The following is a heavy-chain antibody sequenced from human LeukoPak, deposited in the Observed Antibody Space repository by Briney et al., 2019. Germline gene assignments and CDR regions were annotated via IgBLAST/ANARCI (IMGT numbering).Heavy chain of an antibody. CDR2: IYYSGST. J-gene: IGHJ4*02. Sequence: SGTLSLTCTVSGGSISSSSYYWGWIRQPPGKGLEWIGSIYYSGSTYYNPSLKSRVTISVDTSKNQFSLKLSSVTAADTAVYYCARDRDYDFWSGYSPGFDYWGQGTLVTVSS. CDR1: GGSISSSSYY. V-gene: IGHV4-39*07. D-gene: IGHD3-3*01. CDR3: ARDRDYDFWSGYSPGFDY.